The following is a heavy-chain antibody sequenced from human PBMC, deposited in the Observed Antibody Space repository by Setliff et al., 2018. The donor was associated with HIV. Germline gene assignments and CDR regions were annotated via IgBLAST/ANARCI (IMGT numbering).Heavy chain of an antibody. Sequence: PGGSLRLSCAASGFTFSSYAMSWVRQAPGKGLEWVSAITGSAGSTYYADSVKGRFTISRDNAKNSLYLQMNSLRAEDTAVYYCAREGAIAVAGTLDYWGQGTLVTVSS. CDR3: AREGAIAVAGTLDY. CDR1: GFTFSSYA. V-gene: IGHV3-23*01. CDR2: ITGSAGST. D-gene: IGHD6-19*01. J-gene: IGHJ4*02.